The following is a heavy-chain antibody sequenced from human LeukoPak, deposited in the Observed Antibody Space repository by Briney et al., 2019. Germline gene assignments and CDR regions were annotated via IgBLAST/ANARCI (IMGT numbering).Heavy chain of an antibody. CDR2: ISGGGGST. J-gene: IGHJ4*02. Sequence: GGSLRLSCAASGFTFSSYAMSWVRQTPGKGLEWVSAISGGGGSTYYADSVEGRFNISRDNFNNTLYLQINSLRDEDTAVYFCAKGKVSDYWGQGTLVTVSS. CDR1: GFTFSSYA. CDR3: AKGKVSDY. D-gene: IGHD3-10*01. V-gene: IGHV3-23*01.